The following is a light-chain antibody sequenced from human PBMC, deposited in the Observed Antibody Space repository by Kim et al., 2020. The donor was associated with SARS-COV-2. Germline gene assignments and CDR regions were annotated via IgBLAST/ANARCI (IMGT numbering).Light chain of an antibody. V-gene: IGLV3-1*01. CDR1: KLGDNY. CDR3: QAWDSSTAV. CDR2: QDS. Sequence: SPGQTTSTTYSGDKLGDNYACCYQQKPGQSPVLVIYQDSKRPSGIPERFSGSNSGNTATLTISGTQTMDEADYYCQAWDSSTAVFGGGTQLTVL. J-gene: IGLJ2*01.